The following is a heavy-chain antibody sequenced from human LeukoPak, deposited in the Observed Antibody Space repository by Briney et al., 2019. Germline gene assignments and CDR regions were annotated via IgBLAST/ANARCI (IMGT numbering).Heavy chain of an antibody. V-gene: IGHV4-59*08. Sequence: PSETLSLTCTVSGGSISSYYWSWIRQPPGKGLEWIGYIYYSGSTNYNPSLKSRVTISVDTSKNQFSLKLSSVTAADTAVYYCARTRGYDNSGYYYFDYWGQGTLVTVSS. CDR2: IYYSGST. CDR3: ARTRGYDNSGYYYFDY. J-gene: IGHJ4*02. CDR1: GGSISSYY. D-gene: IGHD3-22*01.